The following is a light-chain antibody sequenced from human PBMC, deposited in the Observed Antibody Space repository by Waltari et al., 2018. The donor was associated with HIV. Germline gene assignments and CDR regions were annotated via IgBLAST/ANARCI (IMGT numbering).Light chain of an antibody. CDR2: RSN. Sequence: QSVLTPPASASGTPGQRVTFSCSGRSSNIGNYYVYWYQQLPVTTPKVLIYRSNQRPSGVPDRFSGSKSGTSASLAISGLRSEDEADYYCAAWDDSLSGPVFGGGTKVTVL. CDR1: SSNIGNYY. V-gene: IGLV1-47*01. CDR3: AAWDDSLSGPV. J-gene: IGLJ3*02.